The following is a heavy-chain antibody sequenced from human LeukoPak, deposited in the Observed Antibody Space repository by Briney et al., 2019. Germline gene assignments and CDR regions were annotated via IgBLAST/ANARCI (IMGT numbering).Heavy chain of an antibody. CDR1: GFIFNNYA. V-gene: IGHV3-9*01. D-gene: IGHD4-23*01. J-gene: IGHJ4*02. CDR2: ISWNGGSL. CDR3: AKDDSYGGNSNFDY. Sequence: GRSLRLSCAGSGFIFNNYAMHWVRQPPGKGLEWVSGISWNGGSLDYADSVKGRFTISRDNAKNSLYLQMNSLRTEDTALYYCAKDDSYGGNSNFDYWGQGTLVTVSS.